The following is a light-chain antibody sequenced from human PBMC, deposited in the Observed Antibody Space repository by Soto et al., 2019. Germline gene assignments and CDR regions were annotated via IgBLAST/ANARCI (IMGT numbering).Light chain of an antibody. CDR1: QNISPW. Sequence: DIQMTQSPSSLSASVGDRVPITCRATQNISPWLAWYQQKPGKAPKLLIYDVSRLEGGVPSRLSGSGSGTEFTLTINSLHPDDSATYYCQQYNNFCTFGQGTKVDIK. V-gene: IGKV1-5*01. CDR2: DVS. J-gene: IGKJ1*01. CDR3: QQYNNFCT.